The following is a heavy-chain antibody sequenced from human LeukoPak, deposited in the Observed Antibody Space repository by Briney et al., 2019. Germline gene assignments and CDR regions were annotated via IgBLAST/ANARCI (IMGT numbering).Heavy chain of an antibody. Sequence: PSGTLSLTCAVSGGSISSSNWWSWVRQPPGKGLEWIAEIHHSGSANYNPSLKSRVTISGDKSKNQFSLKLDSVTAADTAVYYCARGTEADGTFMFDFWGQGTLVTVSS. V-gene: IGHV4-4*02. J-gene: IGHJ4*02. CDR1: GGSISSSNW. CDR2: IHHSGSA. CDR3: ARGTEADGTFMFDF. D-gene: IGHD5-24*01.